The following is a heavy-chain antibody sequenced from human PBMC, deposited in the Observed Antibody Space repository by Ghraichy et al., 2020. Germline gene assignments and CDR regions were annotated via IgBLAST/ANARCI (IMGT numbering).Heavy chain of an antibody. Sequence: SETLSLTCTVSGGSISSYYWSWIRQPPGKGLEWIGYIYYSGSTNYNPSLKSRVTISVDTSKNQFSLKLSSVTTADTAVYYCARAGGWLSNGNFDYWGQGTLVTVSS. D-gene: IGHD3-9*01. CDR2: IYYSGST. V-gene: IGHV4-59*01. CDR3: ARAGGWLSNGNFDY. J-gene: IGHJ4*02. CDR1: GGSISSYY.